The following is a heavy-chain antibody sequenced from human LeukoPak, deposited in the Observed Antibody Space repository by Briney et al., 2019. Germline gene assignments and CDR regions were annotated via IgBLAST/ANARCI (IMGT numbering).Heavy chain of an antibody. Sequence: PGGSLRLSCAASGFTFSSYSMNWVRQAPGKGLEWVSAISGSGGSTYYADSVKGRFTISRDNSKNTLYLQMNSLRAEDTAIYYCAKSDCSSTNCYGIDYWGQGTLVTVSS. J-gene: IGHJ4*02. V-gene: IGHV3-23*01. CDR1: GFTFSSYS. CDR3: AKSDCSSTNCYGIDY. CDR2: ISGSGGST. D-gene: IGHD2-2*01.